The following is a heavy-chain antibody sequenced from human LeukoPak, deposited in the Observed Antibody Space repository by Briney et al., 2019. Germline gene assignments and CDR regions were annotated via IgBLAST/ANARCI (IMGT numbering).Heavy chain of an antibody. D-gene: IGHD5-24*01. J-gene: IGHJ6*03. CDR2: IRYDGSNK. CDR3: AKAFVEMATSYYYYMDV. Sequence: PGGSLRLSCAASGFTFSSYGMHWVRQAPGKGLEWVAFIRYDGSNKYYADSVKGRFTISRDNSKITLYLQMKSLRAEDTAVYYCAKAFVEMATSYYYYMDVWGKGTTVTVSS. V-gene: IGHV3-30*02. CDR1: GFTFSSYG.